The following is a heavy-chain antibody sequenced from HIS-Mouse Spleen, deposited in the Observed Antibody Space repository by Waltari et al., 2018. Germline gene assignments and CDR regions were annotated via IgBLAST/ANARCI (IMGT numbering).Heavy chain of an antibody. Sequence: QVQLVQSGAEVKKPGASVKVSCKASGYTFTSYGISWVRQAPGQGLEWMGGSSAYKGNTNDEQKRQGRVTMTTDTATRTAYMELRSLRSDDTAVYYCARGYDFWSGSNAFDIWGQGTMVTVSS. CDR3: ARGYDFWSGSNAFDI. CDR1: GYTFTSYG. V-gene: IGHV1-18*01. CDR2: SSAYKGNT. J-gene: IGHJ3*02. D-gene: IGHD3-3*01.